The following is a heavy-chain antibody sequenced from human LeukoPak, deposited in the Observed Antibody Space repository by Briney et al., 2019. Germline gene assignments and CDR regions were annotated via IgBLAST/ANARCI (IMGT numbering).Heavy chain of an antibody. Sequence: SVKVSCKASGGTFISYAISWVRQAPGQGLEWMGGIIPIFGTANYAQKFQGRVTITADESTSTAYMELSSLRSEDTAVYYCARDTVYYDSSGYWDGDYWGQGTLVTVSS. D-gene: IGHD3-22*01. V-gene: IGHV1-69*13. J-gene: IGHJ4*02. CDR3: ARDTVYYDSSGYWDGDY. CDR1: GGTFISYA. CDR2: IIPIFGTA.